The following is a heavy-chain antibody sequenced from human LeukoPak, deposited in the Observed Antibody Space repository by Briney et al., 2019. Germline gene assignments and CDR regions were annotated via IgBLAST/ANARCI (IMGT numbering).Heavy chain of an antibody. Sequence: PSETLSLTCTVSGGSISSGSYYWSWIRQPAGKGLEWIGRIYASGSTNYNPSLKSRVTISVDTSKNQFTLKLSSVTAADTAVYYCARDLRFHWNGGTPNWGQGTLVTVSS. J-gene: IGHJ1*01. V-gene: IGHV4-61*02. CDR1: GGSISSGSYY. D-gene: IGHD1-1*01. CDR3: ARDLRFHWNGGTPN. CDR2: IYASGST.